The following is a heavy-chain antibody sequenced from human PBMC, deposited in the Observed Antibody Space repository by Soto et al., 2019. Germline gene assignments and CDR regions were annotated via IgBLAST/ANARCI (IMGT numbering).Heavy chain of an antibody. V-gene: IGHV3-30*18. CDR2: IPFDGEDR. J-gene: IGHJ4*01. Sequence: QIQLVESGGGAVQPGGSLRLSCAASGFNFSKVAMHWVRQAPGKGLEWVAVIPFDGEDRHYADSVKGRFTISRDVSQNILTPKMKPLRVEDTAFYYFVKDRRKWGDSPSGHWGHGTLVTVSP. D-gene: IGHD2-21*02. CDR3: VKDRRKWGDSPSGH. CDR1: GFNFSKVA.